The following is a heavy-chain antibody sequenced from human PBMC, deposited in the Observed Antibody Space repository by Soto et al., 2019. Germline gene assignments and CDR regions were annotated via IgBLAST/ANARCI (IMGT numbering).Heavy chain of an antibody. Sequence: GSLRLSCAASGFTFSSYGMHWVRQAPGKGLEWVAVISYDGSNKYYADSVKGRFTISRDNSKNTLYLQMNSLRAEDTAVYYCAPGREGGTFDYWGQGTLVTVSS. CDR3: APGREGGTFDY. CDR1: GFTFSSYG. V-gene: IGHV3-30*03. J-gene: IGHJ4*02. D-gene: IGHD1-26*01. CDR2: ISYDGSNK.